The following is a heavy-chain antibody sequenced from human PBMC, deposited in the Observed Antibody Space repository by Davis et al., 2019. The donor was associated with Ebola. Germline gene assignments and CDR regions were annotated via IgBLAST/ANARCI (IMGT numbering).Heavy chain of an antibody. Sequence: SETLSLTCPTSGGSISTYYWTWIRQPPGKGLEWIGNIYYTGGTHSSPSLKSRVTFFIDTSKDEFSLKLTSVTAADTAVYYCARDHGGGRMDVWGQGTTVTVSS. D-gene: IGHD3-16*01. CDR3: ARDHGGGRMDV. CDR1: GGSISTYY. J-gene: IGHJ6*02. CDR2: IYYTGGT. V-gene: IGHV4-59*01.